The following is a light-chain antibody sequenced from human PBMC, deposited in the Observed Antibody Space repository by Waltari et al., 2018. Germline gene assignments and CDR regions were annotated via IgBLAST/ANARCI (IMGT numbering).Light chain of an antibody. V-gene: IGKV4-1*01. CDR2: CAS. Sequence: DIVMTQSPDSLAVSLGERASINCKSSQSVLYSSNNKNYLAWYQHKPGQPPKLLIYCASSREAGVPDRFSGSGSGTDFTLTISSLQAEDVAVYYCQQYYSTCQFGQGTKVEIK. J-gene: IGKJ1*01. CDR3: QQYYSTCQ. CDR1: QSVLYSSNNKNY.